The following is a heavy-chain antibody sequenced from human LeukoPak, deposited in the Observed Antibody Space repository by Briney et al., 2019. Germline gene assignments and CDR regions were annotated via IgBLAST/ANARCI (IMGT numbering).Heavy chain of an antibody. Sequence: GGSLRLSCAASGFTFSSYAMHWVRQALGKGLEWVAVISYDGSNKYYADSVKGRFTISRDNSKNTLYLQMNSLRAEDTAVYYCARDSCGGDCYLFDYWGQGTLVTVSS. CDR1: GFTFSSYA. J-gene: IGHJ4*02. CDR3: ARDSCGGDCYLFDY. D-gene: IGHD2-21*02. V-gene: IGHV3-30-3*01. CDR2: ISYDGSNK.